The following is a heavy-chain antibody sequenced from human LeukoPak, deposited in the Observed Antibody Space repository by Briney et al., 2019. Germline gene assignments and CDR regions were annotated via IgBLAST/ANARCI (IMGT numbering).Heavy chain of an antibody. CDR3: ARDIRYYDSSGYPNWYFDL. Sequence: GASVKVSCKASGYTFTSYYMHWVRQAPGQGLEWMGIINPSGGSTSYAQKFQGRVTMTRDMSTSTVYMELSSLRSEDTAVYYCARDIRYYDSSGYPNWYFDLWGRGTLVTVSS. CDR2: INPSGGST. V-gene: IGHV1-46*01. J-gene: IGHJ2*01. CDR1: GYTFTSYY. D-gene: IGHD3-22*01.